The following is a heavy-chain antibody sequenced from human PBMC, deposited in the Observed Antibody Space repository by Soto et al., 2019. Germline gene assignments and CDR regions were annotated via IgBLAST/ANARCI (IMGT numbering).Heavy chain of an antibody. D-gene: IGHD3-10*01. J-gene: IGHJ3*02. CDR3: ARQPHYYGSGSFYPDI. CDR2: IYYSGST. Sequence: QLQLQESGPGLVKPSETLSLTCTVSGGSISSSSYYWGWIRQPPGKGLEWIGTIYYSGSTYYNPYLKSRVTISVDTSKNHFSLKLSSVTAADTAVYYCARQPHYYGSGSFYPDIWGQGTMVTVSS. V-gene: IGHV4-39*01. CDR1: GGSISSSSYY.